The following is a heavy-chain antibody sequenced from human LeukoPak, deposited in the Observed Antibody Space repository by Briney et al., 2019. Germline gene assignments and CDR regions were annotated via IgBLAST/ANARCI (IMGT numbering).Heavy chain of an antibody. J-gene: IGHJ4*02. V-gene: IGHV1-69*05. D-gene: IGHD5-12*01. CDR2: IIPIFGTA. CDR1: GGTFSSYA. Sequence: GASVKVSCKASGGTFSSYAISWVRQAPGQGLEWMGGIIPIFGTANYAQKFQGRVTITTDKSTSTAYMELSSLRSEDTAVYYCARGGGGYVAGSYYFDYWGQGTLVTVSS. CDR3: ARGGGGYVAGSYYFDY.